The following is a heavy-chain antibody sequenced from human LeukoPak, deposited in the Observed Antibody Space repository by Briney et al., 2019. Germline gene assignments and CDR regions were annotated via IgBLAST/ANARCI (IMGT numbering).Heavy chain of an antibody. CDR2: INRNGDST. V-gene: IGHV3-20*04. J-gene: IGHJ4*02. CDR3: ARGFRNGPFDC. CDR1: GFTFDDYG. Sequence: GGSLRLSCEASGFTFDDYGMSWVRQLPGKGLEWVSGINRNGDSTDYAGSVHGRFTISRDNAKNSHFLQMNSLRVEDTALYYCARGFRNGPFDCWGQGTLVTVSS. D-gene: IGHD2-8*01.